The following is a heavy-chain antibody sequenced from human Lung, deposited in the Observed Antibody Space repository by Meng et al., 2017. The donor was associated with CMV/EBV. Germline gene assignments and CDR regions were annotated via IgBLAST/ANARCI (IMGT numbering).Heavy chain of an antibody. CDR2: TYYRSKWYN. CDR1: GDSISSNRAG. CDR3: ARSGSSGWIDY. J-gene: IGHJ4*02. Sequence: QVQPQQSGPGRVKPSQTLSLTCAISGDSISSNRAGWNWVRQSPSRGLEWLGRTYYRSKWYNGYAVSVKSRITINPDTSKNQFSLQLNSVTPEDTAMYYCARSGSSGWIDYWGQGTLVTVSS. D-gene: IGHD6-19*01. V-gene: IGHV6-1*01.